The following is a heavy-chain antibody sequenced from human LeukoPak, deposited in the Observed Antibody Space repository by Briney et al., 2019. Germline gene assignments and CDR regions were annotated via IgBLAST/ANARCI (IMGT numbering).Heavy chain of an antibody. J-gene: IGHJ4*01. CDR1: GYTLTELS. CDR2: INPSGGTT. Sequence: ASVKVSCKVSGYTLTELSMHWVRQAPGQGLEWMGLINPSGGTTRYAQKLQGRVTMTTDTSTSTAYMELRSLRSDDTAVYYCARSDPISATGTGNSLDYWGHGTQVTVSS. D-gene: IGHD6-13*01. V-gene: IGHV1-46*01. CDR3: ARSDPISATGTGNSLDY.